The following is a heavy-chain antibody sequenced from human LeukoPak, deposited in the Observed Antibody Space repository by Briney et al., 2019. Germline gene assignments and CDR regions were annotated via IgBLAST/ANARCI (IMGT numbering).Heavy chain of an antibody. J-gene: IGHJ4*02. CDR2: LTPNNGNT. Sequence: GASVKVSCKASGYSFSSHDINWVRQAPGQGPEWLGVLTPNNGNTAYAPKFQGGVTITRNASISTAYMELSSLDSEDTAVYYCATSLDMGYSYGYSPFDQWGQGTLVTVSS. D-gene: IGHD5-18*01. V-gene: IGHV1-8*03. CDR1: GYSFSSHD. CDR3: ATSLDMGYSYGYSPFDQ.